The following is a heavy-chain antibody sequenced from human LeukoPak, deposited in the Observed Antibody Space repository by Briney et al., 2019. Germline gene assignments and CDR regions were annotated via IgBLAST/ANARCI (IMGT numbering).Heavy chain of an antibody. D-gene: IGHD1-14*01. Sequence: GGSLRLSCAASGFTFSSYGMHWVRQAPGKGLEWVAVISYDGSNKYYADSVKGRFTISRDNSKNTLYLQMNSLRAEDTAVYYCAKDYHSFGMDVRGQGTTVTVSS. V-gene: IGHV3-30*18. CDR2: ISYDGSNK. CDR1: GFTFSSYG. CDR3: AKDYHSFGMDV. J-gene: IGHJ6*02.